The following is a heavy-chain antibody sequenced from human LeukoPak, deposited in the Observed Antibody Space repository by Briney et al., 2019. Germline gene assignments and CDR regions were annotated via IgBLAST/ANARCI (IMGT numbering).Heavy chain of an antibody. CDR2: ISSSSSYI. CDR3: ARADKTMVRGVTTFDY. D-gene: IGHD3-10*01. J-gene: IGHJ4*02. V-gene: IGHV3-21*01. CDR1: GFTFSSYS. Sequence: GGSLRLSCAASGFTFSSYSMNWVRQAPGKGLEWVSSISSSSSYIYYADSVKGRFTISRDNAKNSLYLQMNSLRAEDTAVYYCARADKTMVRGVTTFDYWGQGTLVTVSS.